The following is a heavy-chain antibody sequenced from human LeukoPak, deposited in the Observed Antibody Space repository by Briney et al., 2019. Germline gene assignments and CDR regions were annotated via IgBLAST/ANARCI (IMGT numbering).Heavy chain of an antibody. Sequence: GGSLRLSCAASGFTFSSYAMSWVRQAPGKGLEWVSDISGSGGSTYYADSVKGRFTIYRDNSKNTLYLQMNSLTAEYTAVYYCAKAHLDTAMGPFDYWGQGTLVTVSS. V-gene: IGHV3-23*01. D-gene: IGHD5-18*01. CDR2: ISGSGGST. CDR3: AKAHLDTAMGPFDY. J-gene: IGHJ4*02. CDR1: GFTFSSYA.